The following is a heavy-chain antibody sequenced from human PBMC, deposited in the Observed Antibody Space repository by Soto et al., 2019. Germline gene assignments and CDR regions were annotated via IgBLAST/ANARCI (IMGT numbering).Heavy chain of an antibody. CDR1: GGTFSSYA. V-gene: IGHV1-69*01. Sequence: QVQLVQSGAEVKKPGSSVKVSCKASGGTFSSYAISWVRQAPGQGLEWMGGIIPIFGTANYAQKFQGRVTITADESTSTAYMELSSLRSEDTAVYYCARVMPYYYDSSGYPSNIPNWFDPWGQGTLVTVSS. CDR2: IIPIFGTA. CDR3: ARVMPYYYDSSGYPSNIPNWFDP. D-gene: IGHD3-22*01. J-gene: IGHJ5*02.